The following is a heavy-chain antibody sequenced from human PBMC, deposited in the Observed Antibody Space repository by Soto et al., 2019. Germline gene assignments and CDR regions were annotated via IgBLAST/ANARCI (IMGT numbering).Heavy chain of an antibody. CDR1: GFTFSSYX. J-gene: IGHJ4*02. CDR2: IKQDGSEK. CDR3: ARDWYYYDSSGYSPYFDY. Sequence: GGSLRLSCAASGFTFSSYXMSXVRQAPGKGLEWVANIKQDGSEKYYVDSVKGRFTISRDNAKNSRYLQMNSLRAEDTAVYYCARDWYYYDSSGYSPYFDYWGQGTLVTVSS. V-gene: IGHV3-7*05. D-gene: IGHD3-22*01.